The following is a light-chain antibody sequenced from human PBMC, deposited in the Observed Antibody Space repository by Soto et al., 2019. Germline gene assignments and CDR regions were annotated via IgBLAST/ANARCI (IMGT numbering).Light chain of an antibody. J-gene: IGKJ1*01. V-gene: IGKV3-20*01. Sequence: ESVLTQSPGFLSLSGGERATLSCRGSQTVKSSYLAWYQQKPGQAPRLLIYDASTRAAGIPDRFSASGSGTDFTLIISRLEPEDFAVYSCQQYASSPQTFGQGTKVDI. CDR2: DAS. CDR3: QQYASSPQT. CDR1: QTVKSSY.